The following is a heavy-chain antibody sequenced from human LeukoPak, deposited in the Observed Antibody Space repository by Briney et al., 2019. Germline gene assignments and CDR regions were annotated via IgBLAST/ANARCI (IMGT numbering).Heavy chain of an antibody. CDR1: GFTFSSYA. Sequence: PGGSLRLSCSASGFTFSSYAMHWVRQAPGKGLEYVSAISSNGGSTYYADSVKGRFTISRDNSKNTLYLQMNSLRAEDTAVYYCAKPGGAYYDSSGLDYWGQGTLVTVSS. J-gene: IGHJ4*02. V-gene: IGHV3-64*04. CDR3: AKPGGAYYDSSGLDY. CDR2: ISSNGGST. D-gene: IGHD3-22*01.